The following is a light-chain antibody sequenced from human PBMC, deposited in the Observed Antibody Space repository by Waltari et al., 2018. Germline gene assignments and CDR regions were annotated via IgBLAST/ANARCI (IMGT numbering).Light chain of an antibody. V-gene: IGLV4-69*01. CDR1: SGHTSNI. Sequence: QLVLTQSPSASASLGASVKLTCTLDSGHTSNIIAWLQQHPQKGPRFLMKINSDGSNSKGDVSPDRFSGSSSGAGRYHTISSLQSEDEADYYCQTGGHGTWVFGGGTKLIVL. J-gene: IGLJ3*02. CDR3: QTGGHGTWV. CDR2: INSDGSN.